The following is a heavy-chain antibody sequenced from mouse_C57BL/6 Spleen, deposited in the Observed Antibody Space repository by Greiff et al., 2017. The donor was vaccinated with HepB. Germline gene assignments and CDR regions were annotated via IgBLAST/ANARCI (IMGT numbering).Heavy chain of an antibody. CDR1: GYAFTNYL. J-gene: IGHJ3*01. Sequence: QVQLQQSGAELVRPGPSVKVSCKASGYAFTNYLIEWVKQRPGQGLEWIGVINPGSGGTNYNEKFKGKATLTADKSSSTAYMQLSSLTSEDSAVYFCASDSSGLRWFAYWGQGTLVTVSA. CDR3: ASDSSGLRWFAY. V-gene: IGHV1-54*01. D-gene: IGHD3-2*02. CDR2: INPGSGGT.